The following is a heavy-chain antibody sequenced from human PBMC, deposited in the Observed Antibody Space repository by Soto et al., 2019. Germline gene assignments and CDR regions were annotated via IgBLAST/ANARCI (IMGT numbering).Heavy chain of an antibody. CDR3: ARVRAAGEY. CDR2: VNPNGGST. V-gene: IGHV1-46*02. Sequence: SVKVYCKGSGFTFNSSSLHWVRQAAGLVLELMGIVNPNGGSTNYAQNFKGRITISRDTSTRTVYMDLSSLIFLVKAVYYFARVRAAGEYWVQGTLVTSP. CDR1: GFTFNSSS. D-gene: IGHD3-10*01. J-gene: IGHJ4*02.